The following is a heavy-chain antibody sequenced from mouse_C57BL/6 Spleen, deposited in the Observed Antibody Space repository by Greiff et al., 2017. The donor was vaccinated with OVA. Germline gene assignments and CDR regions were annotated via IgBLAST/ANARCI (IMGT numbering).Heavy chain of an antibody. CDR1: GYTFTDYY. D-gene: IGHD2-4*01. CDR3: ARDYDYDFDY. Sequence: VKLVESGAELVRPGASVKLSCKASGYTFTDYYINWVKQRPGQGLEWIARIYPGSGNTYYNEKFKGKATLTAEKSSSTAYMQLSSLTSEDSAVYFCARDYDYDFDYWGQGTTLTVSS. CDR2: IYPGSGNT. J-gene: IGHJ2*01. V-gene: IGHV1-76*01.